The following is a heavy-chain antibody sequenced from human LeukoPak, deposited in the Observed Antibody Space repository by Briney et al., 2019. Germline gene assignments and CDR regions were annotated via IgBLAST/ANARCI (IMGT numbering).Heavy chain of an antibody. CDR1: GGSFSGYY. Sequence: SETLSLTCAVYGGSFSGYYWSWIRQPPGKGLEWIGEINHSGSTNYNPSLKSRVTKSVDTSKNQFSLKLSSVTAADTAVYYCARVRGDTVIPFEYWGQGTLVTVSS. J-gene: IGHJ4*02. V-gene: IGHV4-34*01. CDR2: INHSGST. CDR3: ARVRGDTVIPFEY. D-gene: IGHD5-18*01.